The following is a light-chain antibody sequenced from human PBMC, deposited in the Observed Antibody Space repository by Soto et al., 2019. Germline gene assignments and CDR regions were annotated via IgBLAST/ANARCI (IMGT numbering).Light chain of an antibody. CDR1: QSISNY. Sequence: DIQMTQSPSSLSASVGDRVTIACRASQSISNYLNRYQQKPGKAPKLLIYAASTLQTGVPSRFSGSGSGTDFTLTISSLQPEDFATYYCQQSYSTLWTFGQGTKVEVK. V-gene: IGKV1-39*01. CDR3: QQSYSTLWT. J-gene: IGKJ1*01. CDR2: AAS.